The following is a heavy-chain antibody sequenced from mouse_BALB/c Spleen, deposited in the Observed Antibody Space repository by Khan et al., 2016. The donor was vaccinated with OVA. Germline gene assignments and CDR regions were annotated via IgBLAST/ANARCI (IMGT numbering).Heavy chain of an antibody. D-gene: IGHD2-10*01. CDR2: ISGTGIYT. V-gene: IGHV5-9*02. CDR3: SRPSYYGNPWFTY. J-gene: IGHJ3*01. CDR1: GFAFSSYD. Sequence: EVELVESGGDLVKPGGSLKLSCAPSGFAFSSYDMSWVRQTPEKRLEWVATISGTGIYTFYPDSVKGRFTISRDNARNNLYLQMSSLRSEDTALYYCSRPSYYGNPWFTYWGQGTLVTVSA.